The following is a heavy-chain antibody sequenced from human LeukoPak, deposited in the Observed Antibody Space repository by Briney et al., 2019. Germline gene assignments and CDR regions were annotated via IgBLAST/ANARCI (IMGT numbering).Heavy chain of an antibody. Sequence: SETLSLTCTVSGGSISSSSYYWGWIRQPPGTGLEWIGSIYYSGSTYYNPPLKSRVTISVDTSKNQFSLKLSSVTAADTAVYYCARYRRAGPYFDYWGQGTLVTVSS. CDR2: IYYSGST. J-gene: IGHJ4*02. CDR3: ARYRRAGPYFDY. D-gene: IGHD6-19*01. CDR1: GGSISSSSYY. V-gene: IGHV4-39*01.